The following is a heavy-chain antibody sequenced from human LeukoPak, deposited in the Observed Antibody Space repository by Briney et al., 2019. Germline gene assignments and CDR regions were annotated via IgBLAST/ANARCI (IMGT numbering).Heavy chain of an antibody. Sequence: GGSLRLSCAASGFTFSSYAMSWVRHAPGTGLEWVSAISGSGGSTYYADSVKGRFTISRDNSKNTLYLQMNSLRAEDTAVYYCAKDYYDSSGSYWGQGTLVTVSS. D-gene: IGHD3-22*01. J-gene: IGHJ4*02. CDR1: GFTFSSYA. V-gene: IGHV3-23*01. CDR3: AKDYYDSSGSY. CDR2: ISGSGGST.